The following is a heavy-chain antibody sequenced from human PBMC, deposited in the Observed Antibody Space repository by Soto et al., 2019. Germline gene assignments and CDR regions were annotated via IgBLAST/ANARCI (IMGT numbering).Heavy chain of an antibody. Sequence: VQLQESGEGLVKPSETLSLTCTVSGGSVSSYHWTWIRQSPGKGLEWIGYIYYNGTTDYNPSLTRRVTTSVSTSKRQFSLRFTCVTAADTAVYYCAREFFWRSSSSPTYYYYLDVWGKGTTVTVSS. CDR1: GGSVSSYH. V-gene: IGHV4-59*02. CDR3: AREFFWRSSSSPTYYYYLDV. CDR2: IYYNGTT. D-gene: IGHD6-6*01. J-gene: IGHJ6*03.